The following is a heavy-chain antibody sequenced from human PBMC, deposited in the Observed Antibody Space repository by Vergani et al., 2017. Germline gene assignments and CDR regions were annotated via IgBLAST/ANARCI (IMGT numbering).Heavy chain of an antibody. CDR2: IYYSGST. CDR3: ARAKWELLGVGFDY. CDR1: GCSLSSGGYY. Sequence: QVQLQESGPGLVKPSQTLSLPCTVPGCSLSSGGYYWSWIRQHPGKGLEWIGYIYYSGSTYYNPSLKSRVTISVDTSKNQFSLKLSSVTAADTAVYYCARAKWELLGVGFDYWGQGTLVTVSS. J-gene: IGHJ4*02. D-gene: IGHD1-26*01. V-gene: IGHV4-31*03.